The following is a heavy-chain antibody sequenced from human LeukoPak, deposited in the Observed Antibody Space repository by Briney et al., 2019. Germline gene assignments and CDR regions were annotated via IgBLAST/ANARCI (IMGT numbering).Heavy chain of an antibody. D-gene: IGHD3-10*01. V-gene: IGHV4-30-4*01. CDR2: IYYSGST. J-gene: IGHJ5*02. Sequence: PSETLSLTCTVSGGSISSGDYYWSWIRQPPGTGLEWIGYIYYSGSTYYNPSLKSRVTISVDTSKNQFSLKLSSVTAADTAVYYCARGRSPYGSGSYDHWFDPWGQGTLVTVSS. CDR1: GGSISSGDYY. CDR3: ARGRSPYGSGSYDHWFDP.